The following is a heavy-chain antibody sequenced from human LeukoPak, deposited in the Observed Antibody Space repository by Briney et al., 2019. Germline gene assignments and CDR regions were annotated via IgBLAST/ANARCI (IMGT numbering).Heavy chain of an antibody. CDR2: IYTTGNT. J-gene: IGHJ4*02. D-gene: IGHD4-23*01. V-gene: IGHV3-53*01. Sequence: GGSLRLSCTVSGFTVSSNSMSWVRQAPGKGLEWVSFIYTTGNTHNSDSVKGRFTISRDSSKNTLYLQMNSLRAEDTAVYYCASGPIYGGNPNVDYWGQGTLVTVSS. CDR3: ASGPIYGGNPNVDY. CDR1: GFTVSSNS.